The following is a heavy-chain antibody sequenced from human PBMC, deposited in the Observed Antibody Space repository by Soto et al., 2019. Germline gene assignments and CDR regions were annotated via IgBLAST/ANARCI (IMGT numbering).Heavy chain of an antibody. D-gene: IGHD6-19*01. CDR2: ISGSGGST. Sequence: GGSLRLSCAASGFTFSSYAMSWVRQAPGKGLEWVSAISGSGGSTYYADSVKGRFTISRDNSKNTLYLQMNSLRAEDTAVYYCAKDLGGIAVAPTPTYYFDYWGQGTLVTVS. CDR3: AKDLGGIAVAPTPTYYFDY. CDR1: GFTFSSYA. V-gene: IGHV3-23*01. J-gene: IGHJ4*02.